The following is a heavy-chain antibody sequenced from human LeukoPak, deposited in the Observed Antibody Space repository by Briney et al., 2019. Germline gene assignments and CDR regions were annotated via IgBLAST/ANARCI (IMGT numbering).Heavy chain of an antibody. CDR2: IYYSGST. V-gene: IGHV4-39*01. Sequence: SETLSLTCTVSGGSISSSSYYWGWIRQPPGKGLEWIGSIYYSGSTYYNPSLKRRVTISVDTSKNQFSLKLSSVTAADTAVYYCARQSVGRDYYYYYMDVWGKGTTVTVSS. J-gene: IGHJ6*03. CDR3: ARQSVGRDYYYYYMDV. CDR1: GGSISSSSYY.